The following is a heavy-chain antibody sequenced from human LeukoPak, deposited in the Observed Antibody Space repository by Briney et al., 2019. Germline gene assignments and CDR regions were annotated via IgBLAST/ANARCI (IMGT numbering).Heavy chain of an antibody. J-gene: IGHJ6*02. V-gene: IGHV1-2*02. CDR2: INPNSGGT. CDR3: ARDPGCSSTSCYAEDGMDV. Sequence: ASVKVSCKASGYTFTGYYMHWVRQAPGQGLEWMGWINPNSGGTNYAQKFQGRVTMTRDTSISTAYTELSRLRSDDTAVYYCARDPGCSSTSCYAEDGMDVWGQGTTVTVSS. CDR1: GYTFTGYY. D-gene: IGHD2-2*01.